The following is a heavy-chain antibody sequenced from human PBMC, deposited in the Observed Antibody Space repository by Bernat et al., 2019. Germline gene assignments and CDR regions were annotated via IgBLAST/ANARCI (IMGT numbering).Heavy chain of an antibody. CDR2: INWNGGST. J-gene: IGHJ3*02. V-gene: IGHV3-20*01. D-gene: IGHD6-19*01. CDR1: GFPFDDYG. CDR3: AREYIIAVAGTTWAFDI. Sequence: EVQLVESGGGVVRPGGSLRLSCAASGFPFDDYGMSWVRQAPGKGLEWVSGINWNGGSTGYADSVKGRFTISRDNAKNSLYLQMNSLRAEDTALYHCAREYIIAVAGTTWAFDIWGQGTMVTVSS.